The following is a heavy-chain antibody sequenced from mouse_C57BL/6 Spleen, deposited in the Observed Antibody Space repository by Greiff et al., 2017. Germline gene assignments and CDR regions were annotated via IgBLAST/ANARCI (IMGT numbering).Heavy chain of an antibody. CDR1: GYTFTSYW. Sequence: VQLQQSGAELVKPGASVKMSCKASGYTFTSYWITWVKQRPGHGLEWIGDIYPGSGSTNYNEKFKSKATLTVDTSSSTAYMQLSSLTAEASAVYYCARGGCWFAYWGQGTLVTVSA. CDR3: ARGGCWFAY. J-gene: IGHJ3*01. CDR2: IYPGSGST. V-gene: IGHV1-55*01.